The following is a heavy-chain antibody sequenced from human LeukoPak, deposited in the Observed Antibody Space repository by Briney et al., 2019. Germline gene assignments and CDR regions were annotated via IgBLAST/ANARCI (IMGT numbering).Heavy chain of an antibody. CDR1: GFTLSSYW. V-gene: IGHV3-74*01. CDR3: ARDLELVYYDSSGYDY. CDR2: INSDGSST. D-gene: IGHD3-22*01. Sequence: GGSLRLSCAASGFTLSSYWMHWVRQAPGKGLVWVSRINSDGSSTSYADSVEGRFTISRDNAKNTLYLQMNSLRAEDSAVYYCARDLELVYYDSSGYDYWGQGTLVTVSS. J-gene: IGHJ4*02.